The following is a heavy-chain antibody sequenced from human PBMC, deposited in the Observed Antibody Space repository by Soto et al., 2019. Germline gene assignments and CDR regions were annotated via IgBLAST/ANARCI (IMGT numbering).Heavy chain of an antibody. J-gene: IGHJ4*02. CDR3: ARDRRYYSSFDY. Sequence: PGGALRLSCAASGFTFSSYALHWVRQAPGKGLEWVALISFDGSNKYYADSVKGRFAISRDNSKNTLYLQMSSLRAEDTAVYYCARDRRYYSSFDYWGQGTLVTVSS. CDR2: ISFDGSNK. D-gene: IGHD2-15*01. V-gene: IGHV3-30*09. CDR1: GFTFSSYA.